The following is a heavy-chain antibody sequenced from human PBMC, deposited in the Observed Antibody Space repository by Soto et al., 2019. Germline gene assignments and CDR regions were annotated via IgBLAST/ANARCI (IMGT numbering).Heavy chain of an antibody. CDR2: INPSGGST. V-gene: IGHV1-46*03. D-gene: IGHD4-17*01. CDR1: GYTFTSYY. J-gene: IGHJ4*02. Sequence: VASVKVSCKASGYTFTSYYMHWVRQAPGQGLEWMGIINPSGGSTSYAQKFQGRVTMTRDTSTSTVYMELSSLRSEDTAVYYCARDQTTVTTHDYFDYWGQGTLVTVSS. CDR3: ARDQTTVTTHDYFDY.